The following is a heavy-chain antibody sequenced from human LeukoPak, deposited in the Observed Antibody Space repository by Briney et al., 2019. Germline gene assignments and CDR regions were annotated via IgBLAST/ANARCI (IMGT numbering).Heavy chain of an antibody. CDR3: AKVHCISTNCNHIWTYFDY. D-gene: IGHD2-2*01. Sequence: GASVNVSCKAAGYTFTSHGFIWLRQAPGQGLEWMGWITVNNGYTKYAQELQGRVTMTTDTSTSTAYMELRSLRSDDTAVYYCAKVHCISTNCNHIWTYFDYGGQGTLVTVSS. CDR2: ITVNNGYT. CDR1: GYTFTSHG. V-gene: IGHV1-18*01. J-gene: IGHJ4*02.